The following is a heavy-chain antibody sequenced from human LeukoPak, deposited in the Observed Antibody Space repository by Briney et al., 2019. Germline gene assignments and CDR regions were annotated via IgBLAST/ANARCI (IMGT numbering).Heavy chain of an antibody. Sequence: GSLRLSCEASGFTFTDYWMTWVRQAPGKGLEWVANIKQDGSVKYYVDSVRGRFTISRDNAQNSLYLQMNSLRAEDTAVYYCARDEPDYWGQGTLVTVSS. CDR3: ARDEPDY. J-gene: IGHJ4*02. CDR2: IKQDGSVK. V-gene: IGHV3-7*01. CDR1: GFTFTDYW.